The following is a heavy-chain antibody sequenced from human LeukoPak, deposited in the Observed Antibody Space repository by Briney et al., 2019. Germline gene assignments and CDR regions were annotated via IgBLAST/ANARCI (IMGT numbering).Heavy chain of an antibody. D-gene: IGHD1-26*01. CDR3: AKMRGHPREAYYFDS. V-gene: IGHV3-23*01. Sequence: GGSLRLSCAASGFTFSTYAMSWVRQAPGKGLEWVSTISGSGANTYYADSVRGRFTISRDNSKNTLSLQVNSLRAEDTAVYYCAKMRGHPREAYYFDSWGQGALVTVSS. J-gene: IGHJ4*02. CDR1: GFTFSTYA. CDR2: ISGSGANT.